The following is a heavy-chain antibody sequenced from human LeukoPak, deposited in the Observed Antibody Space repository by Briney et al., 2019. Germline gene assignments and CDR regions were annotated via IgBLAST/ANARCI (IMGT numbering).Heavy chain of an antibody. Sequence: SETLSLTCTVSGGSISSYYWSWIRQPPGKGLEWIGYIYYSGSTNYNPSLKSRVTISVDTSKNQFSLKLSTVTAADTAVYYCASPGLAMVAARRFDYWGQGTLVTVSS. D-gene: IGHD2-15*01. CDR3: ASPGLAMVAARRFDY. CDR2: IYYSGST. CDR1: GGSISSYY. V-gene: IGHV4-59*08. J-gene: IGHJ4*02.